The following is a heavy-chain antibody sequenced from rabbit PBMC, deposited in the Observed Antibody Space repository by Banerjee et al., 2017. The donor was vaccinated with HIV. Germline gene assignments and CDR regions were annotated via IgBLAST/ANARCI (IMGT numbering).Heavy chain of an antibody. CDR3: AGGNAGSGGYGYPYFNL. D-gene: IGHD6-1*01. J-gene: IGHJ4*01. CDR1: GFSFSSNYW. CDR2: IYTNSGST. Sequence: QEQLEESGGDLVKPEGSLTLTCTASGFSFSSNYWMCWVRQAPGKGLEWIACIYTNSGSTYYASWAKGRFTISKTSSTTVTLQMTSLTAADTATYFCAGGNAGSGGYGYPYFNLWGPGTLVTVS. V-gene: IGHV1S45*01.